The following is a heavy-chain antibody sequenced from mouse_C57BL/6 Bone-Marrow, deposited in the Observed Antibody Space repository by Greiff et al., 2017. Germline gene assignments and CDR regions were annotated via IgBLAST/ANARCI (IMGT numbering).Heavy chain of an antibody. CDR2: IDPETGGT. V-gene: IGHV1-15*01. D-gene: IGHD1-1*01. CDR3: TRSFITTVPYYFDY. J-gene: IGHJ2*01. CDR1: GYTFTDYE. Sequence: QVQLKESGAELVRPGASVTLSCKASGYTFTDYEMHWVKQTPVHGLEWIGAIDPETGGTAYNQKFKGKAILTADKSSSTAYMELRSLTSEDSAVYYCTRSFITTVPYYFDYWGQGTTLTVSS.